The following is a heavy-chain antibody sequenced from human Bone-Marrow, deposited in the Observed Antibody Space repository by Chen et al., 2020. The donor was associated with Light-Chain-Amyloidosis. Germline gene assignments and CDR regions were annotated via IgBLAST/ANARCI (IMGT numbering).Heavy chain of an antibody. CDR3: ARDYYDSSGYTDAFDI. V-gene: IGHV4-39*07. CDR1: GGSISSSSYY. Sequence: QLQLQESGPGLVKPSETLSLTCTVSGGSISSSSYYWGWIRQPPGKGLEWIGSIYYSGSTYYNPSLKSRVTISVDTSKNPFSLMLSSVTAADTAVYYCARDYYDSSGYTDAFDIWGQGTMVTVSS. D-gene: IGHD3-22*01. CDR2: IYYSGST. J-gene: IGHJ3*02.